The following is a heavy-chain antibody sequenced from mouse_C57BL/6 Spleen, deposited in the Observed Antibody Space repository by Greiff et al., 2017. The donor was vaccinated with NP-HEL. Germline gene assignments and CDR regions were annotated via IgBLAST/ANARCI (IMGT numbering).Heavy chain of an antibody. CDR3: AGEAAVRRYFDV. Sequence: EVQGVESGGGLVKPGGSLKLSCAASGFTFSDYGMHWVRQAPEKGLEWVAYISSCSSTIYYADTVKGRFTISRDNAKNTLFLQMTSLRSEDTAMYYCAGEAAVRRYFDVWGTGTTVTVSS. J-gene: IGHJ1*03. V-gene: IGHV5-17*01. CDR1: GFTFSDYG. CDR2: ISSCSSTI. D-gene: IGHD1-2*01.